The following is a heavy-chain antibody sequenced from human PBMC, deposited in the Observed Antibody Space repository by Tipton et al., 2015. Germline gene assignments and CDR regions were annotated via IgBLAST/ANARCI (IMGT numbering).Heavy chain of an antibody. D-gene: IGHD2-2*03. CDR3: ARQTYGYCTSSNCYDGAFDI. CDR2: IYWSGRT. CDR1: GGSIRNHY. J-gene: IGHJ3*02. Sequence: TLSLTCTLSGGSIRNHYWTWIRQPPGKGLEWIGIIYWSGRTNYNSSLKSRVTMSVAPSKNQFSLRLNSVTAADTAVYYCARQTYGYCTSSNCYDGAFDIWGQGTMVTVSS. V-gene: IGHV4-59*11.